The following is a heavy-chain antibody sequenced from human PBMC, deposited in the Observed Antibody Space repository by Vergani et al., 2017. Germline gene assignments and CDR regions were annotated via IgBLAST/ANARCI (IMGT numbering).Heavy chain of an antibody. CDR2: IWYVGSDK. V-gene: IGHV3-33*01. CDR1: GFTFSSYA. J-gene: IGHJ6*01. D-gene: IGHD5-12*01. Sequence: QVQLVESGGGVVQPGRSLRLSCAASGFTFSSYAMHWVRQAPGKGLEWVAVIWYVGSDKYYADSVKGRFTISRDNSNNTLYVEMNSLRAEDTAVYYCAREKESLRLGGGMDVWGKGSTGIVCS. CDR3: AREKESLRLGGGMDV.